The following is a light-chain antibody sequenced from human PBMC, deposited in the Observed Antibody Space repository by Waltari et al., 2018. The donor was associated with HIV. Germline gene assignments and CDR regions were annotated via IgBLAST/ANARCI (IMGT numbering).Light chain of an antibody. CDR3: AAWDDNLSGFWV. J-gene: IGLJ3*02. V-gene: IGLV1-47*01. Sequence: QSVLTQPPSASGTPGQRVTISCSGSSSNIGSKYVYWYQQLPETAPKLSCYRHKPRPSGVPDRFSVSKSGTAASPAISGLRSEDEADYYCAAWDDNLSGFWVFGGGTKLTVV. CDR1: SSNIGSKY. CDR2: RHK.